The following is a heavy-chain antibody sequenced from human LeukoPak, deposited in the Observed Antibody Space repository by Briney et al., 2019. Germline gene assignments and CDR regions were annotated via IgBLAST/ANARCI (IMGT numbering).Heavy chain of an antibody. D-gene: IGHD3-3*01. CDR1: GFTFSSYA. CDR3: AKGPGRITIFGVVTPFDY. CDR2: ISGSGGST. J-gene: IGHJ4*02. V-gene: IGHV3-23*01. Sequence: GSLRLSCAASGFTFSSYAMSWVRQAPGKGLEWVSAISGSGGSTYYADSVKGRFTISRDNSKNTLYLQMNSLRAEDTAVYYCAKGPGRITIFGVVTPFDYWGQGTLVTVSS.